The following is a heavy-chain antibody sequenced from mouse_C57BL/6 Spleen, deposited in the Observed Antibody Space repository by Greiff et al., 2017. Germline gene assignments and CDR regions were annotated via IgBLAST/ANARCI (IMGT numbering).Heavy chain of an antibody. V-gene: IGHV1-82*01. CDR1: GYAFSSSW. CDR3: ARSSFGHGSSLLDY. Sequence: QVQLKQSGPELVKPGASVKISCKASGYAFSSSWMNWVKQRPGKGLEWIGRIYPGAGDTNYNGKFKGKATLTADKSSSTAYMQLSSLTSEDSAVYCCARSSFGHGSSLLDYWGKGTTLTVSS. CDR2: IYPGAGDT. J-gene: IGHJ2*01. D-gene: IGHD1-1*01.